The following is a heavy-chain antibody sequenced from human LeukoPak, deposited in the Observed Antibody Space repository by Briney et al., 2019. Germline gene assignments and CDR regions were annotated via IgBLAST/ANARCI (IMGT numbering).Heavy chain of an antibody. V-gene: IGHV1-18*01. Sequence: ASVKVSCKASGYTFTSYGISWVRQAPGQGLEWMGWISAYNGNTNYAQKLQGRVTMTTDTSTSTAYMELRSLRSDDTAVYYCARDLYSSSWYGNWFDPWGQGTLVTVSS. CDR1: GYTFTSYG. CDR3: ARDLYSSSWYGNWFDP. D-gene: IGHD6-13*01. CDR2: ISAYNGNT. J-gene: IGHJ5*02.